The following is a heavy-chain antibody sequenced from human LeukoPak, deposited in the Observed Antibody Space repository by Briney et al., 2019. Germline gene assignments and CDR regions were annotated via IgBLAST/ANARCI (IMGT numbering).Heavy chain of an antibody. CDR3: ARDLAGEMATTWFDP. V-gene: IGHV3-23*01. CDR1: GLTFNNYA. J-gene: IGHJ5*02. Sequence: GGSLRLSCAVSGLTFNNYAMSWVRQAPGKGLEWVSGISGRGASKYYADSVKGRFTISRDNSKNTLYLQMNSLRAEDTAVYYCARDLAGEMATTWFDPWGQGTLVIVSS. CDR2: ISGRGASK. D-gene: IGHD5-24*01.